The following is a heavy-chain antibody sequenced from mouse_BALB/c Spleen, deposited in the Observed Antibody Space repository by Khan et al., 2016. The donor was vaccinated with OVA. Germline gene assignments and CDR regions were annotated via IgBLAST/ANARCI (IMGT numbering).Heavy chain of an antibody. CDR3: ARGYDFFAY. D-gene: IGHD2-10*02. J-gene: IGHJ3*01. CDR1: GYSFTLYY. CDR2: VNPNTGGS. Sequence: VRLQQSGPNLVKPGASVKISCKASGYSFTLYYTTWVKQSHGKSLEWIGRVNPNTGGSDYNQEFKGKAILTVDKSSNTAYMELHSLTSEDSAVYYCARGYDFFAYWGQGTLVTVSA. V-gene: IGHV1-26*01.